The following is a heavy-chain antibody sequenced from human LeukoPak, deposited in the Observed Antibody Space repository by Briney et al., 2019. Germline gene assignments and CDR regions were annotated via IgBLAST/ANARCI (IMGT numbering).Heavy chain of an antibody. CDR1: GDCINSYY. V-gene: IGHV4-59*08. CDR3: ARSLRGYRFATDY. J-gene: IGHJ4*02. CDR2: IYYSGST. D-gene: IGHD5-18*01. Sequence: SETLSLTCTASGDCINSYYWSWIRQPPGKGLEWIGYIYYSGSTKYNPSIKSRVTISVDTSKNQFSLKLSSVTAADTAVYYCARSLRGYRFATDYWGQGTLVTVSS.